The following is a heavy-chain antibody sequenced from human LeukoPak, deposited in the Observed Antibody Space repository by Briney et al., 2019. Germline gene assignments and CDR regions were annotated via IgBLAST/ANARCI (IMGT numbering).Heavy chain of an antibody. CDR1: GFTFSSYG. D-gene: IGHD6-6*01. CDR2: ISYDGSNK. CDR3: AKGAVIRVAARPAPDDY. V-gene: IGHV3-30*18. Sequence: SGGSLRLSCAASGFTFSSYGMHWVRQAPGKGLEWVAVISYDGSNKYYADSVKGRFTISRDNSKNTLYLQMNSLRAEDTAVYYCAKGAVIRVAARPAPDDYWGQGTLVTVSS. J-gene: IGHJ4*02.